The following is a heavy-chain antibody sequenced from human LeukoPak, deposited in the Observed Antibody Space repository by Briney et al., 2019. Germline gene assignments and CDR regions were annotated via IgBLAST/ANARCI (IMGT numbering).Heavy chain of an antibody. CDR1: GGSISSTSYY. Sequence: SDTLSLTCTVSGGSISSTSYYWSWIRQPPGKGLEWIGYIYYSGSTNYNPSLKSRVTISVDTSENQFSLKLSSVTAADTAVYYCAALDGDYSFDYWGQGTLVTVSS. D-gene: IGHD4-17*01. V-gene: IGHV4-61*01. J-gene: IGHJ4*02. CDR3: AALDGDYSFDY. CDR2: IYYSGST.